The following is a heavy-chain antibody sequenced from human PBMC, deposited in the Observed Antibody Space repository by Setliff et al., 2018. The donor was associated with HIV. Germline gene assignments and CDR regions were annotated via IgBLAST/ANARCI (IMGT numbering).Heavy chain of an antibody. CDR1: GGSIIDSDYY. V-gene: IGHV4-31*01. CDR2: IYHSGIT. D-gene: IGHD1-26*01. Sequence: KPSETLSLTCSVSGGSIIDSDYYWSWIRQHPAKGLEWIGYIYHSGITHYNPSLKSLVSISVDTSNNQFFMNLTSVTAADTAVYFCAKEGNSVDNWLDPWGPGTLVTVSS. CDR3: AKEGNSVDNWLDP. J-gene: IGHJ5*02.